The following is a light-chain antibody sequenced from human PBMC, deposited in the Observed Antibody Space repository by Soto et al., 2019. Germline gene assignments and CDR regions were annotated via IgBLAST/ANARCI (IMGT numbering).Light chain of an antibody. CDR3: SSYTSSSTLV. Sequence: QSALTQPASVSGSPGQSITISCYETSSDVGGYDYVSWYQQHPGKAPKLMIYDVTNRPSGVSNRFSGSKSGNTASLTISGLQAEDEADYYCSSYTSSSTLVFGGGTKLTVL. J-gene: IGLJ2*01. CDR2: DVT. V-gene: IGLV2-14*01. CDR1: SSDVGGYDY.